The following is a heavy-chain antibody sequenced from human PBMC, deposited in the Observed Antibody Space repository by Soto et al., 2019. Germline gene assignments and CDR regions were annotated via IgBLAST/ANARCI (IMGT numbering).Heavy chain of an antibody. CDR3: ARHFVAVVIKGWGY. Sequence: SETLSLTCTVSGVSINNNCYYWGWVRQPPGKGLEWIATTYYNGNAYYNPSLKSRVSMSVDTSKNQFSLKLVSVTAADTAVYYCARHFVAVVIKGWGYWGQGTLVTVSS. V-gene: IGHV4-39*01. J-gene: IGHJ4*02. CDR2: TYYNGNA. D-gene: IGHD3-10*01. CDR1: GVSINNNCYY.